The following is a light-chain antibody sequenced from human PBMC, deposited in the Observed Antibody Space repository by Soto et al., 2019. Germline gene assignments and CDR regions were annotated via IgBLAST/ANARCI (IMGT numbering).Light chain of an antibody. CDR3: NSHTSKSTGV. CDR1: SSDVGGYNY. V-gene: IGLV2-14*01. Sequence: QSALTQPASVSGSPGQSITISCTGTSSDVGGYNYVSWYQQHPGKAPKLIIYEVSNRPSGVSNRFSGSKSGNTASLTISGLQAEDEADYYCNSHTSKSTGVFGTGTKVT. CDR2: EVS. J-gene: IGLJ1*01.